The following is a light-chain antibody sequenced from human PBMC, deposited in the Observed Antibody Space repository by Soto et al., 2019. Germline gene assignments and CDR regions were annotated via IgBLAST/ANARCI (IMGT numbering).Light chain of an antibody. CDR1: SSDVGGYNY. CDR2: EVS. J-gene: IGLJ1*01. Sequence: QSALTQSPSASGSPGQSVTISCTGTSSDVGGYNYVSWYQQHPGKAPKLMISEVSKRPSGVPDRFSGSKSGNTASLTVSGLQAEDEADYYCSSYAGSNNDVFGTGTKLTVL. CDR3: SSYAGSNNDV. V-gene: IGLV2-8*01.